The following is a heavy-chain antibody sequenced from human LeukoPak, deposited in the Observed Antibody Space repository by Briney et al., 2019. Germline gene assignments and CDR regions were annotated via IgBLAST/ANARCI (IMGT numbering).Heavy chain of an antibody. J-gene: IGHJ3*02. CDR1: GYSFTSYW. Sequence: GESLKISCNGSGYSFTSYWIRWVRQMPGRGLEWMGTVDPTDSYSTYSPSFQGHVTISADKSISTAYLQWSSLKASDTAMYSCARHAGRGDAFDIWGQGTMVTVSS. CDR2: VDPTDSYS. V-gene: IGHV5-10-1*01. CDR3: ARHAGRGDAFDI. D-gene: IGHD3-10*01.